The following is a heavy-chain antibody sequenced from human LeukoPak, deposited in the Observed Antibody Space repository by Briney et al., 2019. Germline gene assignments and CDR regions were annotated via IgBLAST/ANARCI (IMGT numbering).Heavy chain of an antibody. CDR3: AKDRHRSGSSPVGYFDY. Sequence: PGGSLRLSCAASGFTFSSYSMNWVRQAPGKGLEWVSSISSSSTYIYYADSVKGRFTISRDNAKNSLYLQMNSLRAEDTAVYYCAKDRHRSGSSPVGYFDYWGQGTLVTVSS. CDR1: GFTFSSYS. CDR2: ISSSSTYI. D-gene: IGHD1-26*01. V-gene: IGHV3-21*01. J-gene: IGHJ4*02.